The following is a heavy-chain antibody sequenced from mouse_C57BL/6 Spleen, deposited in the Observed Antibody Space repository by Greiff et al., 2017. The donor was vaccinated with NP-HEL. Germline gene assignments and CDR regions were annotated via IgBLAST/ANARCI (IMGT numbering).Heavy chain of an antibody. Sequence: VQLQQSGAELVRPGASVTLSCKASGYTFTDYEMHWVKQTPVHGLEWIGAIDPETGGTAYNQKFKGKAILTADKSSSTAYMELRSLTSEVSAVYYGTISTMITYFDYWGQGTTLTVSS. D-gene: IGHD2-4*01. CDR3: TISTMITYFDY. J-gene: IGHJ2*01. CDR1: GYTFTDYE. V-gene: IGHV1-15*01. CDR2: IDPETGGT.